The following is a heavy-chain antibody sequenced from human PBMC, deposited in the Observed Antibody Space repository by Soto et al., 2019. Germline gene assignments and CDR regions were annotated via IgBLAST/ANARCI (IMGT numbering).Heavy chain of an antibody. Sequence: PLRHPCAAAGFTLRDHYMDWVRQAPGKGLEWVGRTRNKANSYTTEYAASVKGRFTISRDDSKNSLYLQMNSLKTEDTAVYYCATLITVGYCSGGSCHPGLIWGQGTMDTVSS. J-gene: IGHJ3*02. D-gene: IGHD2-15*01. CDR1: GFTLRDHY. V-gene: IGHV3-72*01. CDR3: ATLITVGYCSGGSCHPGLI. CDR2: TRNKANSYTT.